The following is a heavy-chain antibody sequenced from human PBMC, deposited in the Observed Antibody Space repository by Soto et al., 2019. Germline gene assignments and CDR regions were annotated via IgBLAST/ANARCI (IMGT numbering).Heavy chain of an antibody. CDR2: IFTRDSET. CDR3: ARGYFDSGHGYDL. V-gene: IGHV5-51*01. CDR1: GHLFNNHW. D-gene: IGHD3-10*01. Sequence: GESLKISCKGPGHLFNNHWIGWVRQTPGKGLEWMGLIFTRDSETKTSPSFQGHVSFSVDNSINTVYLQWTSLKTTDTGVYFCARGYFDSGHGYDLWGQGTLVTVSS. J-gene: IGHJ5*02.